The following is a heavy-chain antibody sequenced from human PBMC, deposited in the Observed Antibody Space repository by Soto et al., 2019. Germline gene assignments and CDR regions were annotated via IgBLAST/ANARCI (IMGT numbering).Heavy chain of an antibody. D-gene: IGHD4-4*01. J-gene: IGHJ4*02. CDR3: ARGMTTVTTIDY. Sequence: QLQLQESGSGLVKPSQTLSLTCAVSGGSISSGGYSWSWIRQPPGKGLEWIGYIYHSGSTYYNPSPKSRVTISVDSTKNQFPLKLSSVTAADTAVDYCARGMTTVTTIDYWGQGTLVTVSS. V-gene: IGHV4-30-2*01. CDR1: GGSISSGGYS. CDR2: IYHSGST.